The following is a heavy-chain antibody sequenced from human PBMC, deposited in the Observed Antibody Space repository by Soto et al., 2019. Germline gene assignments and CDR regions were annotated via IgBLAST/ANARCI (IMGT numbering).Heavy chain of an antibody. CDR2: ISSSSSYI. J-gene: IGHJ3*02. Sequence: LRLSGAASVFTFSSYSMNGVRQAPGKGLEWVSSISSSSSYIYYADSVKGRFTISRDNAKNSLYLQMNSLRAEDTAVYYCARGPSAFDIWGQGTMVTVSS. CDR3: ARGPSAFDI. CDR1: VFTFSSYS. V-gene: IGHV3-21*01.